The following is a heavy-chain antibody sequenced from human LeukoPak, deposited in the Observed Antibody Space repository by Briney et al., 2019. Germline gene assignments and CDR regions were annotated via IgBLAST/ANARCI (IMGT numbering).Heavy chain of an antibody. D-gene: IGHD1-20*01. V-gene: IGHV3-23*01. Sequence: GSLRLSCAVSGFTFSSSAMSWVRQVPGKGLEWVSAIAPSGGSREYADSVKGRFTISRDNSKNTLFLQMDGLRDEDTALYYCAIRGISGTKYFQHWGQGTLVTVSS. CDR3: AIRGISGTKYFQH. CDR2: IAPSGGSR. J-gene: IGHJ1*01. CDR1: GFTFSSSA.